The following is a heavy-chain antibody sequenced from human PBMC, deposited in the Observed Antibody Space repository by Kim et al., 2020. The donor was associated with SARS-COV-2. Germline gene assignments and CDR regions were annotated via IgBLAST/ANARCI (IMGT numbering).Heavy chain of an antibody. Sequence: SETLSLTCAVYGGSFSGYYWSWIRQPPGKGLEWIGEINHSGSTNYNPSLKSRVTISVDTSKNQFSLKLSSVTAADTAVYYCARASYRGDWFDPWGQGTLVTVSS. V-gene: IGHV4-34*01. CDR3: ARASYRGDWFDP. J-gene: IGHJ5*02. CDR1: GGSFSGYY. D-gene: IGHD1-26*01. CDR2: INHSGST.